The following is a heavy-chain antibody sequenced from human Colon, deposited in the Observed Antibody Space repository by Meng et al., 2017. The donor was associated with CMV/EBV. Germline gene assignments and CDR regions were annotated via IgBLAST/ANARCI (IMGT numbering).Heavy chain of an antibody. V-gene: IGHV3-21*04. J-gene: IGHJ6*02. D-gene: IGHD1-26*01. CDR2: ITTSGRHK. CDR3: PKDISPVGGAAGYHGMDV. Sequence: GESLKISCAASGFSFPDYTMNWVRQAPGKGLEWVSSITTSGRHKYYSDSVQGRFTISRDDGKNSLYLQMNGLRAEDTALYYCPKDISPVGGAAGYHGMDVWGQGTTVTVSS. CDR1: GFSFPDYT.